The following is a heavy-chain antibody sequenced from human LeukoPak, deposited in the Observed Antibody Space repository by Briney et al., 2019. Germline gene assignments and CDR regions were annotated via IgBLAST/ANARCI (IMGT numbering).Heavy chain of an antibody. D-gene: IGHD3-9*01. CDR1: GYTLTSYY. V-gene: IGHV1-46*01. CDR2: INPSGGST. J-gene: IGHJ3*02. CDR3: ARATYYDILTGYSSDAFDI. Sequence: ASVKVSCKASGYTLTSYYMHWVRQAPGQGLEWMGIINPSGGSTSYAQKFQGRVTMTRDTSTSTVYMELSSLRSEDTAVYYCARATYYDILTGYSSDAFDIWGQGTMVTVSS.